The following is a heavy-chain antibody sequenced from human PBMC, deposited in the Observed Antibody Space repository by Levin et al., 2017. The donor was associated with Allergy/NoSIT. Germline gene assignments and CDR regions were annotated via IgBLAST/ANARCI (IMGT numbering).Heavy chain of an antibody. J-gene: IGHJ4*02. CDR3: ARDLSLNYYDSRGYYAVDY. V-gene: IGHV3-21*01. CDR1: GFTFSTCS. Sequence: GESLKISCVASGFTFSTCSMNWVRQAPGKGLEWVASISSDGNYIHYADSLKGRFTVSRDNAKNSVYLHMGSLRAEDTAVYYCARDLSLNYYDSRGYYAVDYWGQGTLVTVSS. D-gene: IGHD3-22*01. CDR2: ISSDGNYI.